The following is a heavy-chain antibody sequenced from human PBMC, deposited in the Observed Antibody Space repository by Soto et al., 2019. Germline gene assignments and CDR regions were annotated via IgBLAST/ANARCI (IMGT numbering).Heavy chain of an antibody. CDR2: VYYNGDT. CDR3: ARGGTTMVKYYFDY. J-gene: IGHJ4*02. D-gene: IGHD5-18*01. CDR1: GDSMSTNY. Sequence: QVQLQESDPGLVKPSETLSLTCIVSGDSMSTNYWHWIRQPPGKALEWIGYVYYNGDTNYNPSLNSRVTISVDTSMNQLSLRLSSVTAADTAVYYCARGGTTMVKYYFDYWGQGALVTVSS. V-gene: IGHV4-59*01.